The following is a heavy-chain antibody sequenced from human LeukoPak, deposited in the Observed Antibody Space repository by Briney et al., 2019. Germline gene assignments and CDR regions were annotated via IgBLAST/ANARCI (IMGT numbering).Heavy chain of an antibody. D-gene: IGHD3-10*01. CDR3: ARESAYGYYYYMDV. J-gene: IGHJ6*03. CDR2: IYTSGST. Sequence: SETLSLTCTVSGGSISSYYWSWIRQPAGKGLEWIGRIYTSGSTNYNPSLKSRVTISVDKSKNQFSLKLSSVTAADTAVYYCARESAYGYYYYMDVWGKGTTVTVPS. CDR1: GGSISSYY. V-gene: IGHV4-4*07.